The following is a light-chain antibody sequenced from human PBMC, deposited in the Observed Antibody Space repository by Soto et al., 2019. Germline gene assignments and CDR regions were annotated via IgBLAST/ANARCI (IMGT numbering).Light chain of an antibody. V-gene: IGKV3-15*01. J-gene: IGKJ1*01. Sequence: EIVMTQSPATLSVSPGERATLSCRASQNVRSNLAWYQQKPGQAPRLLIYGASTRATGIPARFSGSGSGTDFTLTISRLEPEDFAVYYCQQYGSSGTFGQGTKV. CDR1: QNVRSN. CDR2: GAS. CDR3: QQYGSSGT.